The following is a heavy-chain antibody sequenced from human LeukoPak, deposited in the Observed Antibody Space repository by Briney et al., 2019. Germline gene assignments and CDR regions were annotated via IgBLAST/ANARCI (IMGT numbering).Heavy chain of an antibody. J-gene: IGHJ4*02. CDR1: GYTFNRYY. D-gene: IGHD3-22*01. CDR3: ARELLGAYDSSGYTFDY. Sequence: ASVKVSCKASGYTFNRYYMHWVRQAPGQGLEWMGIIIPSSGSTSYAQKFQGRVTMTRDTSTSTVYMELSSLRSEDTAVYYCARELLGAYDSSGYTFDYWGQGTLVTVPS. CDR2: IIPSSGST. V-gene: IGHV1-46*02.